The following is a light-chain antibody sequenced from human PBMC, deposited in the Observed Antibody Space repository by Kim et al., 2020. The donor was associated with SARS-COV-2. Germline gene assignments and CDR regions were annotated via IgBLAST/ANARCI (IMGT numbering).Light chain of an antibody. CDR2: GAS. CDR3: QRYGGSPPYT. J-gene: IGKJ2*01. Sequence: SPGESATRSCGSSQSVTGNYLAWYQQTPGQAPRFLIYGASNRATGVPDRFSGSGSGTDFTLTISRLEPEDFAVYYCQRYGGSPPYTFGQGTKLEI. V-gene: IGKV3-20*01. CDR1: QSVTGNY.